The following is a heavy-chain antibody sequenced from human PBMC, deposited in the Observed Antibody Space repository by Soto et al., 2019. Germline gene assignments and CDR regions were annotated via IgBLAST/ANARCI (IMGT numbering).Heavy chain of an antibody. Sequence: EEQVLESGGGLVQPGGSLRLSCVASGFTFGRYAMTWVRQTQGKGLECVSAISGNGESKHYADSVKGRFTISRDNSKNTLYLQLSNLRAEDTAIYYCAKVGGFDPWGPGTLVTVSS. CDR1: GFTFGRYA. CDR3: AKVGGFDP. J-gene: IGHJ5*02. CDR2: ISGNGESK. V-gene: IGHV3-23*01. D-gene: IGHD4-17*01.